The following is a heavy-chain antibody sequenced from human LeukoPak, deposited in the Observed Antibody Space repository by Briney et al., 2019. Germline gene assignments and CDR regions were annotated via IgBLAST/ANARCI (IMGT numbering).Heavy chain of an antibody. Sequence: GGSLRLSCAASGFTVSSNYMSWVRQAPGKGLEWISVIHSGGDTYYTDSSKGRFTISRDISKNTLYLQMNSLRAEDTAVYYCARTLVVVMYYGMDVWGQGTTVTVSS. CDR2: IHSGGDT. V-gene: IGHV3-53*01. J-gene: IGHJ6*02. CDR3: ARTLVVVMYYGMDV. CDR1: GFTVSSNY. D-gene: IGHD3-22*01.